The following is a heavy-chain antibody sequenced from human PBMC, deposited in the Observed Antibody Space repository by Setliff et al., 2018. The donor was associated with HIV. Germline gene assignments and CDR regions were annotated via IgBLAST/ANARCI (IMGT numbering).Heavy chain of an antibody. CDR3: VFWAHSGTWPLDY. J-gene: IGHJ4*02. CDR2: INPAGDIT. CDR1: GYTFINNY. Sequence: ASVKVSCKASGYTFINNYIHWVRQAPGQGLEWMGLINPAGDITFYPQKFQARVTMTRDTSTSTVYLELRSLRSEDTAVYYCVFWAHSGTWPLDYWGQGTLVTVSS. V-gene: IGHV1-46*01. D-gene: IGHD3-10*01.